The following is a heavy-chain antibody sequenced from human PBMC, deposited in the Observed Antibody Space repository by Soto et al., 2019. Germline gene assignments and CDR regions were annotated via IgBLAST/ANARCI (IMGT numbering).Heavy chain of an antibody. CDR3: ARGMFGSGTANDY. V-gene: IGHV3-74*01. Sequence: EVQLVESGGGLVQPGGSMRLSCAASGFTFSCSWMHWVRQAPGKGLVWVSRINGDGSGTSYADFVKGRFTISRDDAKNTLFLQMKGLAAEDTAVYYCARGMFGSGTANDYRGQGTLVTVSS. J-gene: IGHJ4*02. D-gene: IGHD3-10*01. CDR2: INGDGSGT. CDR1: GFTFSCSW.